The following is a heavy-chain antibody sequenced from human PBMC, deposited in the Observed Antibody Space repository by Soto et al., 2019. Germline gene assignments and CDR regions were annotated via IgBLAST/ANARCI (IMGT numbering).Heavy chain of an antibody. Sequence: SVKVSCKASGGTFSSYAISWVRQAPGQGLEWMGGIIPIFGTANYAQKFQGRVTITADESTSTAYMELSSLRSEDTAVYYCAGDNCSGGSCYSDYYGVDVWGQGTTVTVSS. V-gene: IGHV1-69*13. CDR3: AGDNCSGGSCYSDYYGVDV. CDR2: IIPIFGTA. D-gene: IGHD2-15*01. CDR1: GGTFSSYA. J-gene: IGHJ6*02.